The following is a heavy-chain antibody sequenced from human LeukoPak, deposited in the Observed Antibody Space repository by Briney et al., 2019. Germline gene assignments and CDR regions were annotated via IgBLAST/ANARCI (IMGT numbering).Heavy chain of an antibody. D-gene: IGHD3-16*02. J-gene: IGHJ4*02. V-gene: IGHV4-34*01. CDR2: TNHSGST. Sequence: PSETLSLTCAVYGGSFSGYYWSWIRQPPGKGLEWIGETNHSGSTNYNPSLKSRVTISVDTSKNQFSLKLSSVTAADTAVYYCARAYYDYVWGSYRPYYFDYWGQGTLVTVSS. CDR3: ARAYYDYVWGSYRPYYFDY. CDR1: GGSFSGYY.